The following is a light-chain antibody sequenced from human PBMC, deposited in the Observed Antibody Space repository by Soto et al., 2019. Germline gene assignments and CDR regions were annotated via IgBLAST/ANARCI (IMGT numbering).Light chain of an antibody. CDR3: QQKYLTPPA. CDR2: AVS. J-gene: IGKJ3*01. Sequence: DIEMTQSPSSLSASVGDRVTITCRASQSISCYLNWDQQKPGNAHRRLISAVSNLQSGIPSRFSGSRSGTDFALTISSLQPEDFAASCCQQKYLTPPAFGPGTKLYI. V-gene: IGKV1-39*01. CDR1: QSISCY.